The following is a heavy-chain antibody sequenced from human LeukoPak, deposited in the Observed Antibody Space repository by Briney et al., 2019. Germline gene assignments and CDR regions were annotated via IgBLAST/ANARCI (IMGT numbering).Heavy chain of an antibody. D-gene: IGHD6-25*01. CDR3: ARHPSYHVAAGYFQR. CDR1: GYTFTKSW. V-gene: IGHV5-51*01. CDR2: IYPGDSDT. J-gene: IGHJ1*01. Sequence: GESLRISCKGSGYTFTKSWIGWVRQMPGKGLEWMGIIYPGDSDTRYSPSFQGQVTISADKSISAAYLQWSSLKASDTAMYYCARHPSYHVAAGYFQRWGQGTLVTVSS.